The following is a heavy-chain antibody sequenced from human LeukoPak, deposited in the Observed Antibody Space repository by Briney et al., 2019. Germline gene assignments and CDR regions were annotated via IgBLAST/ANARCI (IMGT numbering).Heavy chain of an antibody. CDR1: GFTFDDYG. V-gene: IGHV3-20*04. J-gene: IGHJ4*02. CDR3: ARFPLYGSGETDY. Sequence: GGSLRLSCAACGFTFDDYGVIGVREARGRGLEWGSGINWNGGSTGYADSVKGRFTISRDNAKNSLYLQMNSLRAEDTALYYCARFPLYGSGETDYWGQGTLVTVSS. D-gene: IGHD3-10*01. CDR2: INWNGGST.